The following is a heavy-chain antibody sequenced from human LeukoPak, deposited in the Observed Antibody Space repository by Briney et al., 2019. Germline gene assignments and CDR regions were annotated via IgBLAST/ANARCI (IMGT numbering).Heavy chain of an antibody. CDR3: ARCLSELDYGDYAYYYHMDV. Sequence: PSQTLSLTCTVSGDSLTSGSRHWSWIRQPAGKGLEWIGHFYSSTRTTYNSSLESRVTISGDTAKNQFSLKLDSVTAADTAVYFCARCLSELDYGDYAYYYHMDVWGKGTTVTVSS. CDR2: FYSSTRT. D-gene: IGHD4-17*01. J-gene: IGHJ6*04. V-gene: IGHV4-61*09. CDR1: GDSLTSGSRH.